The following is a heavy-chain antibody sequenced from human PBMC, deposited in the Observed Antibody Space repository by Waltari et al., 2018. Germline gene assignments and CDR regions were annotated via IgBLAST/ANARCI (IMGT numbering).Heavy chain of an antibody. CDR1: GGSISSYY. J-gene: IGHJ4*02. Sequence: QVQLQESGPGLVKPSETLSLTCTVSGGSISSYYWSWIRQPAGKGLEWIGRIYTSGSTNYTPSLRRRVTRSVDTSKNQFSRKLSSVTAADTAVYYCARGGSWYSDYWGQGTLVTVSS. CDR2: IYTSGST. V-gene: IGHV4-4*07. D-gene: IGHD1-26*01. CDR3: ARGGSWYSDY.